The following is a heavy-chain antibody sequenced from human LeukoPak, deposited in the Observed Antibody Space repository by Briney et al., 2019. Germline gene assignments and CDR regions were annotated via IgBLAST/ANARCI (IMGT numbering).Heavy chain of an antibody. J-gene: IGHJ4*02. V-gene: IGHV3-33*06. CDR3: TNFDR. CDR1: GFTFRSSG. Sequence: PGRSLRLSCTASGFTFRSSGMHWVRQAPGKGLEWVALISYDGGEDYYADSVKGRFSISRDNFRNTLYLQMSSLRAEDTAVYYCTNFDRWGQGTLVTVSS. CDR2: ISYDGGED.